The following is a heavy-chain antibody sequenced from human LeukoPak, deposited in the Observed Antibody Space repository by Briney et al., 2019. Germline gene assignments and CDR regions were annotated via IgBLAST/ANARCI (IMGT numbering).Heavy chain of an antibody. CDR3: ARGGDGYNLGYFDY. CDR2: INPNSGGT. CDR1: GYTFTGCY. V-gene: IGHV1-2*02. D-gene: IGHD5-24*01. Sequence: ASVKVSCKASGYTFTGCYMHWVRQAPGQGLEWMGWINPNSGGTNYAQKFQGRVTMTRDTSISTAYMELSRLRSDDTAVYYCARGGDGYNLGYFDYWGQGTLVTVSS. J-gene: IGHJ4*02.